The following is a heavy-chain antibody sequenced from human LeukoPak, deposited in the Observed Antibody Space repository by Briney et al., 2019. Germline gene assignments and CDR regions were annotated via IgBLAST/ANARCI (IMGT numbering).Heavy chain of an antibody. CDR2: ISACNGNT. CDR1: GYTFTSYG. J-gene: IGHJ5*02. D-gene: IGHD3-10*01. Sequence: RASVKVSCKASGYTFTSYGISWVRQAPGQGLEWMGWISACNGNTNYAQKLQGRVTMTTDTSTSTAYMELSSLRSDDTAVYYCARDGRGSRSSWFDPWGQGTLVIVSS. CDR3: ARDGRGSRSSWFDP. V-gene: IGHV1-18*01.